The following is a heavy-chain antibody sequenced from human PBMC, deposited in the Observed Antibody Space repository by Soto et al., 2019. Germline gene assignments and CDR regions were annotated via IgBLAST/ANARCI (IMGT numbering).Heavy chain of an antibody. CDR1: GGSISSSSYY. J-gene: IGHJ3*02. Sequence: SETLSLTCTVSGGSISSSSYYWGWIRQPPGKGLEWIGSIYYSGSTYYNPSLKSRVTISVDTSKNQFSLKLSSVTAADTAVYYCARLAPGSAFDIWGQGTMVTVSS. V-gene: IGHV4-39*01. CDR2: IYYSGST. D-gene: IGHD3-10*01. CDR3: ARLAPGSAFDI.